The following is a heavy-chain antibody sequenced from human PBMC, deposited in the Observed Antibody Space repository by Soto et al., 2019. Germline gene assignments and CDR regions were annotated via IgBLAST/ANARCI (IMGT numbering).Heavy chain of an antibody. CDR2: IYYSGST. V-gene: IGHV4-31*03. D-gene: IGHD3-10*01. CDR3: ARDTYYYGSGSSSDAFDI. J-gene: IGHJ3*02. CDR1: GGSISSGGYY. Sequence: SETLSLTCTVSGGSISSGGYYWSWIRQHPGKGLEWIGYIYYSGSTYYNPSLKSRVTISVDTSKNQFSLKLSSVTAADTAVYYCARDTYYYGSGSSSDAFDIWGQGTMVTVSS.